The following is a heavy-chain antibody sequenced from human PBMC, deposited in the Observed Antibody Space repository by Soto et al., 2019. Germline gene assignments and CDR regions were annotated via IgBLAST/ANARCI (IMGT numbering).Heavy chain of an antibody. D-gene: IGHD2-15*01. CDR3: ARESVVVAAKVYYGMDV. V-gene: IGHV1-8*01. CDR1: GYTVAGYD. Sequence: ASVKVSCKASGYTVAGYDVHWVRQATGQGLEWMGWMNPNTGYTANAQKFQGRVTITRDTSASTAYMELSSLRSEDTAVYYCARESVVVAAKVYYGMDVWGQGTTVTVSS. CDR2: MNPNTGYT. J-gene: IGHJ6*02.